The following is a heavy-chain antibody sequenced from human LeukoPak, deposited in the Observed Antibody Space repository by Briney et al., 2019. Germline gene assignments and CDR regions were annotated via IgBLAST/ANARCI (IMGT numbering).Heavy chain of an antibody. Sequence: SVKVSCKASGGTFGSYAISWVRQAPGQGLEWMGGIIPIFGTANYAQKFQGRVTITADESTSTAYMELSSLRSEDTAVYYCARVLFEYYYGSGSYYPDYWGQGTLVTVSS. J-gene: IGHJ4*02. CDR2: IIPIFGTA. V-gene: IGHV1-69*01. CDR1: GGTFGSYA. CDR3: ARVLFEYYYGSGSYYPDY. D-gene: IGHD3-10*01.